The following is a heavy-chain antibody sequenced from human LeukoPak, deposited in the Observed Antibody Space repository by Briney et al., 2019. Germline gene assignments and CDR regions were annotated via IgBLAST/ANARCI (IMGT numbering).Heavy chain of an antibody. V-gene: IGHV3-20*01. D-gene: IGHD3-22*01. CDR3: ARERRYYDSSGYYYLFDY. CDR2: INWNGGST. CDR1: GFTFDDYG. J-gene: IGHJ4*02. Sequence: GGSLRLSCAASGFTFDDYGMSWVRQAPGKGLEWVSGINWNGGSTGYADSVKGRFTISRDNAKNSLYLQMNSLRAEDTALYHCARERRYYDSSGYYYLFDYWGQGTLVTVSS.